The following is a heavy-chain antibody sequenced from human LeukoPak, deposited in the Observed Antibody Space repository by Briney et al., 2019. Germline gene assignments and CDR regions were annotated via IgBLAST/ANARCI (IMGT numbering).Heavy chain of an antibody. CDR1: GGSFSGYY. V-gene: IGHV4-34*01. J-gene: IGHJ4*02. D-gene: IGHD6-19*01. Sequence: SETLSLTCAVYGGSFSGYYWSWIRQPPGKGLEWIGEINHSGSTNYNPSLKSRVTISVDTSKNQFSLKLSSVTAADTAVYYCARVGSGWYEKYYFDYWGQGTLVTVSP. CDR3: ARVGSGWYEKYYFDY. CDR2: INHSGST.